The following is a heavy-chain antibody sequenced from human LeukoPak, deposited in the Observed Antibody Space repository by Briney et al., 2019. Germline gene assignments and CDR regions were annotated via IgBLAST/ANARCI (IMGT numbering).Heavy chain of an antibody. D-gene: IGHD2-8*01. CDR3: ARMVYYGTNFDY. Sequence: SETLSLTCTVSGGSISSYYWSWIRQPPGKGLEWIGYIYYSGGTNYNPSLKSRVTISVDTSKNQFSLKLSSVTAADTAVYYCARMVYYGTNFDYWGQGTLVTVSS. J-gene: IGHJ4*02. CDR1: GGSISSYY. CDR2: IYYSGGT. V-gene: IGHV4-59*01.